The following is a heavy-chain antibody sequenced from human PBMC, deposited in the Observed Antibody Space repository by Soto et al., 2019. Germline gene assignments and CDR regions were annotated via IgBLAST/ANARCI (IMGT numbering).Heavy chain of an antibody. CDR3: AATGRYDSSGYVDY. D-gene: IGHD3-22*01. V-gene: IGHV1-58*02. Sequence: QMQLVQSGPEVKKPGTSVKVSGKASGFTFPSSAMQWVRQARGQRLEWIGWIVVGSGNTNYAQKFQERVTITRDMSTSTAYMELSSLRSEDTAVYYCAATGRYDSSGYVDYWGQGTLVTVSS. J-gene: IGHJ4*02. CDR2: IVVGSGNT. CDR1: GFTFPSSA.